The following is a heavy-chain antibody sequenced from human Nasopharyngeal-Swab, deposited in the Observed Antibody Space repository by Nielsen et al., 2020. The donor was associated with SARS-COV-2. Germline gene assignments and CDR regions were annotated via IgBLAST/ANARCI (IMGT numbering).Heavy chain of an antibody. D-gene: IGHD6-19*01. J-gene: IGHJ3*02. Sequence: GESLKISCAASGFTVSSKYMSWVRRAPGEGLEWVSVIYSGGSTYYADPVKGRFTISRDNSKNTLYLQMNSLRAEDTAVYYCARGQQWLVAGVGAFDIWGQGTMVTVSS. CDR1: GFTVSSKY. CDR2: IYSGGST. V-gene: IGHV3-53*01. CDR3: ARGQQWLVAGVGAFDI.